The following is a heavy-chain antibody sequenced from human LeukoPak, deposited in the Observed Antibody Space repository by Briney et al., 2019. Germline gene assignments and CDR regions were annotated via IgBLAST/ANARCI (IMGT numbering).Heavy chain of an antibody. CDR2: ILYSGNT. CDR1: NGAITGYY. J-gene: IGHJ4*02. V-gene: IGHV4-59*12. CDR3: ARGYSTSWTYYFDY. D-gene: IGHD2-2*01. Sequence: SETLYLTCTVSNGAITGYYWGWIRQPPGKGLEWIGHILYSGNTNYNPSLKSRVTISVDTSKNHFSLKLNSVTAADTAVYYCARGYSTSWTYYFDYWGQGALVTVSS.